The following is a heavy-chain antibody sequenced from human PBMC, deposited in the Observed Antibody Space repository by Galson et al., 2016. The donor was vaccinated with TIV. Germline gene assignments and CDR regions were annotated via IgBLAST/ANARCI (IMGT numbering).Heavy chain of an antibody. J-gene: IGHJ3*02. V-gene: IGHV3-23*01. D-gene: IGHD3-16*01. CDR1: GFTFNSYV. CDR2: ISGSGVST. Sequence: SLRLSCAASGFTFNSYVMYWVRQAPGKGLEWVSSISGSGVSTYYADSVKGSFTISRDKSRNTLYLQMNSLRAEDTALYFCAKGGSSFGYGYAFDMWGQGTMVTVSS. CDR3: AKGGSSFGYGYAFDM.